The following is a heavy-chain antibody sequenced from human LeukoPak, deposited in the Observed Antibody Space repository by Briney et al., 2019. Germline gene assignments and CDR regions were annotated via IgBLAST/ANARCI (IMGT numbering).Heavy chain of an antibody. CDR1: GASFSGYS. D-gene: IGHD1-1*01. CDR3: ARERVVSNFNWFDP. V-gene: IGHV4-34*01. Sequence: PSETLSLTCAVHGASFSGYSWSWVRQPPGKGLEWIGEVNRVGNTIYNPSLKSRVTISIDTSTTQSSLTLTSVTVADTAIYFCARERVVSNFNWFDPWGQGTLVTVSS. CDR2: VNRVGNT. J-gene: IGHJ5*02.